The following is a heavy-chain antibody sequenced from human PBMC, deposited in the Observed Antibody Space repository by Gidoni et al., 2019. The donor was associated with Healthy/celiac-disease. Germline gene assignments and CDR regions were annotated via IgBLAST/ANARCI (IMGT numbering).Heavy chain of an antibody. CDR1: GFTFSSYA. J-gene: IGHJ6*02. Sequence: EVQLVESGGGLVQTGGSLRLSCAASGFTFSSYALHWVRHAPGKGLEYVSAISSNGGSTYYANSVKGRFTISRDNSKNTLYLQMVSLRAEDMAVYYCARGRDYYDSSGYVYYYYYGMDVWGQGTTVTVSS. CDR3: ARGRDYYDSSGYVYYYYYGMDV. D-gene: IGHD3-22*01. CDR2: ISSNGGST. V-gene: IGHV3-64*01.